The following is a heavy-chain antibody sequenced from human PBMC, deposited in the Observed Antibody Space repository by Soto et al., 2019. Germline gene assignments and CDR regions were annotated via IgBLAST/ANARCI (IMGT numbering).Heavy chain of an antibody. Sequence: EVQLVESGGGLVQPGGSLRLSCAASGFTFSSYSMNWVRQAPGKGLEGVSYISSSSSTIYYADSVKGRFTISRDNAKNSLYMKMNSLRDEDTAVYYCARDFGDIVVVPAADSEGYYYYYGMDVWGQGTTVTVSS. CDR2: ISSSSSTI. CDR1: GFTFSSYS. V-gene: IGHV3-48*02. CDR3: ARDFGDIVVVPAADSEGYYYYYGMDV. J-gene: IGHJ6*02. D-gene: IGHD2-2*01.